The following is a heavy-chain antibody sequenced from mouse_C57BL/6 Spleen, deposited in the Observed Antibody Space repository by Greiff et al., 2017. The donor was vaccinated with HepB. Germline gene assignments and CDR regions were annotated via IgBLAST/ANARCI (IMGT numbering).Heavy chain of an antibody. Sequence: EVKVVESGGGLVQPKGSLKLSCAASGFSFNTYAMNWVRQAPGKGLEWVARIRSKSNNYATYYADSVKDRFTISRDDSESMLYLQMNNFKTEDTAMYYCVRQLGYGSSYYAMDYWGQGTSVTVSS. V-gene: IGHV10-1*01. CDR2: IRSKSNNYAT. D-gene: IGHD1-1*01. J-gene: IGHJ4*01. CDR1: GFSFNTYA. CDR3: VRQLGYGSSYYAMDY.